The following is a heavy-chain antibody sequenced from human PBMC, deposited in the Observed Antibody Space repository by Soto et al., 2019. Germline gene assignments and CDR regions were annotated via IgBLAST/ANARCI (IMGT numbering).Heavy chain of an antibody. CDR3: AKTELVRLATVTTFDY. J-gene: IGHJ4*02. Sequence: EVQLLESGGGLVQPGGSLRLSCAASGFTFSSYAMSWVRQAPGKGLEWVSAISGSGGSTYYADSVKGRFTISRDNSKNTLYLQMNSLRAEDTAVYYCAKTELVRLATVTTFDYWGQGTLVTVSS. CDR1: GFTFSSYA. V-gene: IGHV3-23*01. CDR2: ISGSGGST. D-gene: IGHD4-17*01.